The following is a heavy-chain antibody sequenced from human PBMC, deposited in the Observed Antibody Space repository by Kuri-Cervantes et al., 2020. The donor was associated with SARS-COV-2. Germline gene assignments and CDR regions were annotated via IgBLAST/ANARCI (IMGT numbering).Heavy chain of an antibody. CDR3: ARTKSGYYFSAFDI. V-gene: IGHV3-74*01. CDR1: GFTFSSYW. J-gene: IGHJ3*02. Sequence: GESLKISCVASGFTFSSYWMHWVRQASGKGLVWVSRINSDGSSTSYADSVKGRFTISRDNAKNTLYLQMNSLGAEDTAVYYCARTKSGYYFSAFDIWGQGTMVTVSS. D-gene: IGHD3-3*01. CDR2: INSDGSST.